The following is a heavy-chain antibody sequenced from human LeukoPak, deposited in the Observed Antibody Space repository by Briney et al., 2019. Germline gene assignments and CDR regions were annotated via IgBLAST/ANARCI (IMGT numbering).Heavy chain of an antibody. CDR1: GGSFSGYY. Sequence: SETLSLTCAVYGGSFSGYYWSWIRQPPGKGLEWIGEINHSGSTNYNPSLKSRVTISVDTSKNQFSLKLSSVTAADTAVYYCARNPPYYDFWSGYPYFDPWGQGTLVTVSS. D-gene: IGHD3-3*01. J-gene: IGHJ5*02. CDR2: INHSGST. CDR3: ARNPPYYDFWSGYPYFDP. V-gene: IGHV4-34*01.